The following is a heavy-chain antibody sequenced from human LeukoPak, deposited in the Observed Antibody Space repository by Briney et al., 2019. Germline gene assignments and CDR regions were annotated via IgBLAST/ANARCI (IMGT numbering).Heavy chain of an antibody. Sequence: GASVKVSCKASGGTFSSYAISWVRQAPGQGLEWMGGIIPIFGTANYAQKFQGRVTMTEDTSTDTAYMELSSLRSEDTTVYYCATYPLITMIVGLGFDYWGQGTLVTVSS. J-gene: IGHJ4*02. D-gene: IGHD3-22*01. CDR3: ATYPLITMIVGLGFDY. CDR1: GGTFSSYA. V-gene: IGHV1-69*06. CDR2: IIPIFGTA.